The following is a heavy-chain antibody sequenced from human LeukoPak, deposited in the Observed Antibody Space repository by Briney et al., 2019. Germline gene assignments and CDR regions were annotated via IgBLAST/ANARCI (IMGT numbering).Heavy chain of an antibody. Sequence: GGSLRLSCAASRFTFSNYWMAWVRQAPGKGLEWVANIKQDGSEKYYVDSVKGRFTISRDNAKNSLYLQMNSLRAEDTAVYYCARAVSRYDFWNYYYMDVWGKGTTVTVSS. CDR1: RFTFSNYW. J-gene: IGHJ6*03. D-gene: IGHD3-3*01. CDR2: IKQDGSEK. CDR3: ARAVSRYDFWNYYYMDV. V-gene: IGHV3-7*01.